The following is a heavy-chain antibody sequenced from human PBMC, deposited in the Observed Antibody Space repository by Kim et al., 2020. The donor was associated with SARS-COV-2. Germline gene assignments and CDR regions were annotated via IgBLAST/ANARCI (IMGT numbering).Heavy chain of an antibody. CDR3: AKPYPYYDFWSGYSGRHYYYGMDV. V-gene: IGHV3-23*01. Sequence: GGSLRLSCAASGFTFSSYAMSWVRQAPGKGLEWVSAISGSGGSTYYADSVKGRFTIPRDNSKNTLYLQMNSLRAEDTAVYYCAKPYPYYDFWSGYSGRHYYYGMDVWGQGTTVTVSS. D-gene: IGHD3-3*01. J-gene: IGHJ6*02. CDR2: ISGSGGST. CDR1: GFTFSSYA.